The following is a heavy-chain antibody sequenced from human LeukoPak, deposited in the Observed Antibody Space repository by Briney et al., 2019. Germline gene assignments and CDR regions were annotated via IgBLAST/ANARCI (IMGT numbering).Heavy chain of an antibody. CDR3: AKTQWLVHFDY. D-gene: IGHD6-19*01. CDR1: GFTFSSYA. V-gene: IGHV3-23*01. J-gene: IGHJ4*02. CDR2: ISGSSGSA. Sequence: GGSLRLSCAASGFTFSSYAMSWVRQAPGKGLEWVSAISGSSGSAYYADSVKGRFTISRDNSKNTLYLQMNSLRAEDTAIYYCAKTQWLVHFDYWGQGTLVTVSS.